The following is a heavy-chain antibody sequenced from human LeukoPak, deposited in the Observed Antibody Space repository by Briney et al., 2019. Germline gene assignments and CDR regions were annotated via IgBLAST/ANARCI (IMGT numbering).Heavy chain of an antibody. CDR2: IYSGGST. D-gene: IGHD4-23*01. CDR3: ARGGGYGGNGDYFDS. Sequence: PGGSLRLSCAASGFTVSSKYMSWVRQAPGKGLEWVSVIYSGGSTYYAGSVKGRFTISRDNSKNTLYLQMNSLRAEDTAVYYCARGGGYGGNGDYFDSWGQGTLVTVSS. V-gene: IGHV3-53*01. J-gene: IGHJ4*02. CDR1: GFTVSSKY.